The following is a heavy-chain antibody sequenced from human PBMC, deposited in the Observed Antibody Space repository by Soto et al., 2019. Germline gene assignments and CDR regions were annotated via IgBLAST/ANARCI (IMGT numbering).Heavy chain of an antibody. V-gene: IGHV4-59*08. J-gene: IGHJ5*02. CDR2: IYYSGST. Sequence: PSETLSLTCTVSGGSISSSYWSWIRQPPGKGLEWIGYIYYSGSTNYNPSLKSRVTISVDTSKNQFSLKLSSVTAADTAVYYCARQVLIAGYNWFDPWGQGTLVTVSS. CDR3: ARQVLIAGYNWFDP. D-gene: IGHD2-8*01. CDR1: GGSISSSY.